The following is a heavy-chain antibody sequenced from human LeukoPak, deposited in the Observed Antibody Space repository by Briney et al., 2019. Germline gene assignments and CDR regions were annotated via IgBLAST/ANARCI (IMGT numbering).Heavy chain of an antibody. V-gene: IGHV1-8*01. CDR1: GYTFTSYD. Sequence: GASVKVSCKASGYTFTSYDINWVRQATGQGLEWMGWMNPNSGNTGYAQKFQGRVTMTRNTSISTAYMELSSLRSEDTAVYYCARDSSGGLYSGYEMELTWFDPWGQGTLVTVSS. CDR2: MNPNSGNT. D-gene: IGHD5-12*01. J-gene: IGHJ5*02. CDR3: ARDSSGGLYSGYEMELTWFDP.